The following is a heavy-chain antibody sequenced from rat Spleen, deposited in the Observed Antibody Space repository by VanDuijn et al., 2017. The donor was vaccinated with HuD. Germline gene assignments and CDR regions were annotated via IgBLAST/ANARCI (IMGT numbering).Heavy chain of an antibody. CDR3: ARWDY. Sequence: QVQLKESGPGLVQPSQTLSLTCTVSGFSLSSYGVLWVRQPPGKGLEWIAAISSGGSTYYNSALKSRLSISRDTSKSQVFLKMNSLQTEDTAMYFCARWDYWGQGVMVTVSS. J-gene: IGHJ2*01. V-gene: IGHV2S8*01. CDR2: ISSGGST. CDR1: GFSLSSYG.